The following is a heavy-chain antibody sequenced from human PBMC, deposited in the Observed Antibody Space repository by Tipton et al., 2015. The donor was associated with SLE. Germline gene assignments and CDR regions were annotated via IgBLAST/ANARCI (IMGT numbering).Heavy chain of an antibody. V-gene: IGHV4-31*03. CDR2: IYYSGST. CDR3: AREWQQLWYFDL. Sequence: LSCTVSGGSISSGGYYWSWIRQHPGKGLEWIGYIYYSGSTYYNPSLKSRVTISVDTSKNQFSLKLNSVTAADTAVYYCAREWQQLWYFDLWGRGTLVTVSS. J-gene: IGHJ2*01. D-gene: IGHD6-13*01. CDR1: GGSISSGGYY.